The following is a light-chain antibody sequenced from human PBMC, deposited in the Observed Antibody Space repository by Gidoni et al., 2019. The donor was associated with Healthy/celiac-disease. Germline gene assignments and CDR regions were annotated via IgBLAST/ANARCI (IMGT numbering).Light chain of an antibody. V-gene: IGKV1-33*01. J-gene: IGKJ4*02. CDR1: QDISSY. Sequence: DIQMTQSPSSLSASVGDRVTITCQASQDISSYLNWYQQKPGKAPNHLIYDASNLETGVPSWFSGSGSGTDLTFTISSLKPDDIAAYYCQQYDNRHLTFGGGTKVEIK. CDR3: QQYDNRHLT. CDR2: DAS.